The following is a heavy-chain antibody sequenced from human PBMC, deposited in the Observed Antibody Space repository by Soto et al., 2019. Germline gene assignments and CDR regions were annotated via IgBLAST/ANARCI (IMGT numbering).Heavy chain of an antibody. V-gene: IGHV3-9*01. CDR2: ISWNSGSI. J-gene: IGHJ5*02. D-gene: IGHD6-19*01. Sequence: GGSLRLSCAASGFTFDDYAMHWVRQAPGKGLEWVSGISWNSGSIGYADSVKGRFTISRDNAKNSLYLQMNSLRAEDTALYYCAKDLDSSGWSVFWFDPWGQGTLVTVSS. CDR1: GFTFDDYA. CDR3: AKDLDSSGWSVFWFDP.